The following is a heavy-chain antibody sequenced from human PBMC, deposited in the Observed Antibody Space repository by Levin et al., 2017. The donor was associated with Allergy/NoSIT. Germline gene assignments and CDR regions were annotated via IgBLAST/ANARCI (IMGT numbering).Heavy chain of an antibody. CDR2: ISTSNGNT. J-gene: IGHJ4*02. V-gene: IGHV1-18*04. Sequence: GESLKISCKASGYIFTNFGINWVRQAPGQGFEWVAWISTSNGNTKYSQKYYDRVTVIADTSTSTVYMDLWSLTSADPGVYFCTRGVATWGQGTLVTVSS. CDR3: TRGVAT. CDR1: GYIFTNFG. D-gene: IGHD5/OR15-5a*01.